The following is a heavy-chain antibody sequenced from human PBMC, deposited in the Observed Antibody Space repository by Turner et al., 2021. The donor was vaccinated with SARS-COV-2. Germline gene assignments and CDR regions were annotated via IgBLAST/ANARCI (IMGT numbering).Heavy chain of an antibody. CDR3: ARYCSGGSCYSFGYYYYGMDV. CDR1: GVTLSSYS. Sequence: QVQLVQSGAEVKKPGSSVKVSCKASGVTLSSYSISWVRQAPGQGLEWMGGIIPIFGTANYAQKFQGRVTITADESTSTAYMELSSLRSEDTAVYYCARYCSGGSCYSFGYYYYGMDVWGQGTTVTVSS. J-gene: IGHJ6*02. D-gene: IGHD2-15*01. V-gene: IGHV1-69*01. CDR2: IIPIFGTA.